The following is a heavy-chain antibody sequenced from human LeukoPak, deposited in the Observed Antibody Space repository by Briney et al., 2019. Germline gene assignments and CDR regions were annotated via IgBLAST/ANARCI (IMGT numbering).Heavy chain of an antibody. D-gene: IGHD4-11*01. CDR1: GFTFSSYA. J-gene: IGHJ4*02. CDR3: ANPPTVTSFHY. CDR2: IGGSGGST. V-gene: IGHV3-23*01. Sequence: GGSLRLSCAASGFTFSSYAMTWVRRPPGKGLEWVSDIGGSGGSTYYADSVKGRLTISRDNSKNTLYLQMNSLRAEDTAVYYCANPPTVTSFHYWGQGTLVTVSS.